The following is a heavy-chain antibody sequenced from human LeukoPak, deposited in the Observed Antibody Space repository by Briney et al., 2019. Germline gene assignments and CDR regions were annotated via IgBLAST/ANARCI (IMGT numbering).Heavy chain of an antibody. J-gene: IGHJ4*02. CDR1: GFTFSSYW. Sequence: PGGSLRLSCAASGFTFSSYWMHWVRQAPGKGLVWVSRINSDGSSTNYADSVKGRFTISRDNAKNTLYLQMNSLRAEDTAVYYCARGESGELFLFPFDYWGQGTLVTVSS. V-gene: IGHV3-74*01. CDR3: ARGESGELFLFPFDY. CDR2: INSDGSST. D-gene: IGHD3-10*01.